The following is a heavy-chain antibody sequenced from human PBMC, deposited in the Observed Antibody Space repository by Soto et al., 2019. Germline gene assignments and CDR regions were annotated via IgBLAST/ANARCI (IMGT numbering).Heavy chain of an antibody. Sequence: ASVRVSCKASGYTFTGYYMHWVRQAPGQGLEWMGWINPNSGGTNYAQKFQGRVTMTRDTSISTAYMELSRLRSDDTAVYYCARVLYSSSRFVPWGQGTLVTVSS. V-gene: IGHV1-2*02. CDR3: ARVLYSSSRFVP. CDR1: GYTFTGYY. D-gene: IGHD6-13*01. CDR2: INPNSGGT. J-gene: IGHJ5*02.